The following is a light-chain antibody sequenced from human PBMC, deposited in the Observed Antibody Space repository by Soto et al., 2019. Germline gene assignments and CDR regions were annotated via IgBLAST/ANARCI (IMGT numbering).Light chain of an antibody. CDR1: QSVSSY. V-gene: IGKV3-11*01. CDR3: QQRSNWPRT. CDR2: DAS. Sequence: EIVLTQSPATLSLSPGERATLSCRASQSVSSYLAWYQQKPDQAPRLLIYDASNRATGIPARFSGSGSGTDFTLTIGSLEPEDFAVYYCQQRSNWPRTFGQGTKVEIK. J-gene: IGKJ1*01.